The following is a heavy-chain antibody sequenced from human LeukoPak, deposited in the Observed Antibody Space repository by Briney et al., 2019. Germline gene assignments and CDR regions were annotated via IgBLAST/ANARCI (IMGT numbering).Heavy chain of an antibody. CDR1: GFIFSNTY. J-gene: IGHJ4*02. CDR2: IKSKPDGGTT. CDR3: ATDRPDY. Sequence: GGSLRLSCAAPGFIFSNTYMNWVRQAPGKGLEWVGCIKSKPDGGTTDHAAPVKGRFAISRDDSKNTVYLEMNSLKTEDTALYYCATDRPDYWGQGALVTVSS. V-gene: IGHV3-15*01.